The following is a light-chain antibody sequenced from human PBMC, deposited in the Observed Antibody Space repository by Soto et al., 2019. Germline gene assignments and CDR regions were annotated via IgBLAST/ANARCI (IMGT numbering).Light chain of an antibody. CDR3: QQYHNLPRT. Sequence: QLTQSPSSLSASVGDRVTITFQASQDINNYLVWYQQKPGKAPKFLIFDASILETGVPSRFRGSGSGTDFTFTINSLQPEDIATYYCQQYHNLPRTFGQGTKVDIK. V-gene: IGKV1-33*01. J-gene: IGKJ1*01. CDR2: DAS. CDR1: QDINNY.